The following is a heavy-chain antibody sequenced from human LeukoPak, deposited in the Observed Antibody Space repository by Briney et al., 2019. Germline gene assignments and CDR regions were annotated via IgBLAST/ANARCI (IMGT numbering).Heavy chain of an antibody. V-gene: IGHV3-66*01. D-gene: IGHD2-8*01. CDR2: IYSGGST. CDR1: GFTVSGNY. CDR3: AREWSRFTPPDY. Sequence: GGSLRLSCAASGFTVSGNYMSWVRQAPGKGLEWVSVIYSGGSTYYADSVKGRFTISRDNSKNTLYLQMNSLRAEDTAVYYCAREWSRFTPPDYWGQGTLVTVSS. J-gene: IGHJ4*02.